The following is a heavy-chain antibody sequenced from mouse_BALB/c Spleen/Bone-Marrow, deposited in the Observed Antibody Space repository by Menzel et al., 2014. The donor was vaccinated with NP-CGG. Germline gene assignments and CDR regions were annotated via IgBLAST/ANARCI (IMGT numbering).Heavy chain of an antibody. V-gene: IGHV4-1*02. Sequence: EVQLQESGGGLVQPGGSLKLSCTASGFDFSRYRMSWVRQAPGKGLQWIGEINPESSTVNYTPSLKDKFIISRDNAKNALYLQVSKVRSEDTALYYCTRLTYYGLSDYWGQGTTLTVSS. D-gene: IGHD1-2*01. CDR1: GFDFSRYR. CDR3: TRLTYYGLSDY. J-gene: IGHJ2*01. CDR2: INPESSTV.